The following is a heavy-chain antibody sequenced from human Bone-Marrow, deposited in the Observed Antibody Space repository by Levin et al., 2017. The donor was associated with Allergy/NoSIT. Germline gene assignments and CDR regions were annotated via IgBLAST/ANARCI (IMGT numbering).Heavy chain of an antibody. Sequence: PSETLSLTCTVSGGSISGYYWNWIRQVPGKGLEWIVFLYHSRSTKSSPSLKSRVTMSVDTSKNQLSLTLSSVTAADTAVYYCARAYCGGDCYLRDYFYDGVDVWGQGTTVTVSS. D-gene: IGHD2-21*02. J-gene: IGHJ6*02. V-gene: IGHV4-59*12. CDR3: ARAYCGGDCYLRDYFYDGVDV. CDR2: LYHSRST. CDR1: GGSISGYY.